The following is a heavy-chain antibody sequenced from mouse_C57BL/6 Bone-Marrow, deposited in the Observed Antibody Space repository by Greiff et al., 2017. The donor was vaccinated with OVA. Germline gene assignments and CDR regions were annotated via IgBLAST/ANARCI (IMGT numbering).Heavy chain of an antibody. CDR3: ASGDWYYFDY. CDR1: GYSFTGYY. V-gene: IGHV1-42*01. CDR2: INPSTGGT. D-gene: IGHD3-3*01. Sequence: EVKVVESGPELVKPGASVKISCKASGYSFTGYYMNWVKQSPEKSLEWIGEINPSTGGTTYNQKFKAKATLTVDKSSSTAYMQLKSLTSEDSAVYYCASGDWYYFDYWGQGTTLTVSS. J-gene: IGHJ2*01.